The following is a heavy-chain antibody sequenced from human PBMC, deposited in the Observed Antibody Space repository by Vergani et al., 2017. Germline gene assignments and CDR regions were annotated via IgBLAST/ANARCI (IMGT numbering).Heavy chain of an antibody. Sequence: QVQLQESGPGLVKPSETLSLTCTVSGGSISSYYWSWIRQPPGKGLEWIGYIYCSGSTNYNPSLKSRVTISVDTSKNQFSLKLSSVTAADTAVYYCARGYYYDSSGLLNLYYFDYWGQGTLVTVSS. CDR3: ARGYYYDSSGLLNLYYFDY. CDR1: GGSISSYY. D-gene: IGHD3-22*01. J-gene: IGHJ4*02. V-gene: IGHV4-59*12. CDR2: IYCSGST.